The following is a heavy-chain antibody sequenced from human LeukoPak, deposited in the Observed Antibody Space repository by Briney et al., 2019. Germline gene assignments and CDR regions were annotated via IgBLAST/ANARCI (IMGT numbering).Heavy chain of an antibody. J-gene: IGHJ4*02. CDR3: ARGTFGGVISN. CDR1: GDSISSDY. Sequence: PSETLSLTCTVSGDSISSDYWNWIRQLPGKGLEWIGYIYYSGSTNYNPSLKSRVTILVDTSKNQFSLNLRSVTAADTAVYYCARGTFGGVISNWGQGTLVTVSS. CDR2: IYYSGST. V-gene: IGHV4-59*01. D-gene: IGHD3-16*02.